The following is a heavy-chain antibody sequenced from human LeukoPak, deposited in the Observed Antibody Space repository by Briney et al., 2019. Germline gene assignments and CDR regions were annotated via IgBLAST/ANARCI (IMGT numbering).Heavy chain of an antibody. CDR1: GFTFSSYN. V-gene: IGHV3-21*01. D-gene: IGHD6-13*01. J-gene: IGHJ4*02. Sequence: PGGSLRLSCAASGFTFSSYNMNWVRQAPGKGLEWVSSITSSGTYIYYADSVKGRFTISRDNAKNSLYLQMNSLRVEDTAVYYCAREYSSSWSDYWGQGTLVTVSS. CDR3: AREYSSSWSDY. CDR2: ITSSGTYI.